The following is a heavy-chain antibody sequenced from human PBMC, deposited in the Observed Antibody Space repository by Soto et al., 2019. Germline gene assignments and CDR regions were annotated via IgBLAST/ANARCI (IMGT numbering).Heavy chain of an antibody. V-gene: IGHV3-33*08. J-gene: IGHJ5*02. CDR2: IWYAGSNK. Sequence: VQLLESGGGLVQPGGSLRLSCAASGFSFNNYAMGWVRQAPGKGLEWVAVIWYAGSNKYYAESVKGRFTISRDNSKNTLYLQMNSLRAEDTAVYYCARDLLGDSTFDPWGQGTLVTVSS. D-gene: IGHD2-21*02. CDR3: ARDLLGDSTFDP. CDR1: GFSFNNYA.